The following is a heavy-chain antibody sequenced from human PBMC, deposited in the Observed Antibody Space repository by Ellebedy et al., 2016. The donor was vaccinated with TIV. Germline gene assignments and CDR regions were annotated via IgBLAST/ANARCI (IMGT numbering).Heavy chain of an antibody. D-gene: IGHD1-26*01. V-gene: IGHV3-20*03. J-gene: IGHJ4*02. CDR2: INWRGNSA. Sequence: GGSLRLSXEASGFTFEEYGMTWVRQGPGKGLEWVSGINWRGNSAGYAVSVKGRFTISRDNAKNFLYLQMNSLTDEDTAFYYCARERGGYTGSYSDWGQGTLVTVSS. CDR3: ARERGGYTGSYSD. CDR1: GFTFEEYG.